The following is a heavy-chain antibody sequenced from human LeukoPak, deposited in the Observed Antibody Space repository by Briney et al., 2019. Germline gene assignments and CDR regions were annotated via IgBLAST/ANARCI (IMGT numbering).Heavy chain of an antibody. CDR2: INTNTGNP. J-gene: IGHJ4*02. V-gene: IGHV7-4-1*02. CDR3: ARDRRSGSYDY. CDR1: GYTFTIYS. Sequence: GASVTVSCKTSGYTFTIYSMNWVRQAPGQGLEWMGYINTNTGNPTYAQGFTGPFVFSLDTSVSTAYLQISSLEAEDTAVYYCARDRRSGSYDYWGQGTLVTVSS. D-gene: IGHD3-10*01.